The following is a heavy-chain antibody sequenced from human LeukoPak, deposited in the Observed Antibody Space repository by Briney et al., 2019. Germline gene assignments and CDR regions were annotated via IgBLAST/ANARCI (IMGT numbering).Heavy chain of an antibody. CDR3: AKSGLNRFDY. J-gene: IGHJ4*02. CDR2: FSGSGGNT. Sequence: PGGSLRLSCAASGLTFSNAWMSWVRQAPGKGLEWVSTFSGSGGNTYYADSVKDRFTISRDNSENTLYLQMNSLRAEDTAVYYCAKSGLNRFDYWGQGTLVTVSS. V-gene: IGHV3-23*01. CDR1: GLTFSNAW. D-gene: IGHD2-15*01.